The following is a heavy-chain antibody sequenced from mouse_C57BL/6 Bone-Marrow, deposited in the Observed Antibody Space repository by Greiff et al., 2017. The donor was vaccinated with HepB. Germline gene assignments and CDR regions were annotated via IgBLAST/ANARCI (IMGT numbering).Heavy chain of an antibody. Sequence: EVQWVESGGGLVKPGGSLKLSCAASGFTFSDYGMHWVRQAPEKGLEWVAYISSGSSSIYYADTVKGRFTITRDNAKNTLFLQMTSLRSEDTAMYYGARGYNYGSSTFAYWGQGTVVTVSA. CDR3: ARGYNYGSSTFAY. CDR1: GFTFSDYG. J-gene: IGHJ3*01. D-gene: IGHD1-1*01. V-gene: IGHV5-17*01. CDR2: ISSGSSSI.